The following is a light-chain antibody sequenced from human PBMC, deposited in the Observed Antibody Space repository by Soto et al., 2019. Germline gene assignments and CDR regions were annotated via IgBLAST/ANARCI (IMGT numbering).Light chain of an antibody. CDR2: EGS. V-gene: IGLV2-23*01. CDR1: SSDVGSYNL. CDR3: CSYAGSYV. Sequence: QSVLTPPASVSGSPGQSITISCTGTSSDVGSYNLVSWYQQHPGKAPKLMIYEGSKRPSGVSNRFSGSKSGNTASLTISGLQAEDEADYYCCSYAGSYVFGTGTKVTVL. J-gene: IGLJ1*01.